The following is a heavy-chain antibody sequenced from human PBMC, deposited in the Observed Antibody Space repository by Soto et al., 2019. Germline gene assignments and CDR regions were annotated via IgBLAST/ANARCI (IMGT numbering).Heavy chain of an antibody. CDR3: ASSSSAFDY. V-gene: IGHV3-30*04. Sequence: QVQLVESGGGVVQPGRSLRLSCAASGFTFSSYPMHWVRQAPGKGLEWVAVISYAGRNKYYADSVKGRFTISRDNSKNTLYLQINSLRAEDTAVYYCASSSSAFDYWGQGNLVIVSS. J-gene: IGHJ4*02. D-gene: IGHD2-2*01. CDR2: ISYAGRNK. CDR1: GFTFSSYP.